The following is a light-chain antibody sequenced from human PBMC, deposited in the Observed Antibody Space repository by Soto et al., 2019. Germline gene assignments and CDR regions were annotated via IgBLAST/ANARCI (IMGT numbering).Light chain of an antibody. V-gene: IGKV1-6*01. CDR3: LQHYNYPPT. CDR1: QGIRSD. J-gene: IGKJ1*01. CDR2: AAS. Sequence: AIQMTQSPSSLSASVGDRVTIACRASQGIRSDLAWYQQKPGKAPNLLIYAASSLQSGVPSRFSGSGSGTDFTLTISSLQPEDFATYYCLQHYNYPPTFGQGTKVEIK.